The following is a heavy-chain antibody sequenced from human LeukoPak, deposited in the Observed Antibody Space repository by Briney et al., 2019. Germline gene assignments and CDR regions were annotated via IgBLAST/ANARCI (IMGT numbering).Heavy chain of an antibody. J-gene: IGHJ4*02. V-gene: IGHV3-9*01. CDR1: GFTFDDYA. CDR3: ALTGSGYYSFDY. D-gene: IGHD3-22*01. CDR2: ISWNSGSI. Sequence: GRSLRLSCAASGFTFDDYAMHWVRQAPGKGLEWVSGISWNSGSIGYADSVKGRFTISRDNAKNSLYLQMNSLRAEDTALYYCALTGSGYYSFDYWGQGTLVTVSS.